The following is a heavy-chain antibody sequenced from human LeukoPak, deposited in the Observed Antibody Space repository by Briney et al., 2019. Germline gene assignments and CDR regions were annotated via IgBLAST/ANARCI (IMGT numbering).Heavy chain of an antibody. CDR1: GFTFSSYW. D-gene: IGHD6-13*01. CDR3: ARDTDEQQLVQNYFDY. J-gene: IGHJ4*02. Sequence: GGSLRLSCAASGFTFSSYWMSWVRQAPGKGLEWVANIKQDGSEKYYVDSVKGRFTISRDNAKNSLYLQMNSLRAEDTAVYYCARDTDEQQLVQNYFDYWGQGTLVTVSS. CDR2: IKQDGSEK. V-gene: IGHV3-7*01.